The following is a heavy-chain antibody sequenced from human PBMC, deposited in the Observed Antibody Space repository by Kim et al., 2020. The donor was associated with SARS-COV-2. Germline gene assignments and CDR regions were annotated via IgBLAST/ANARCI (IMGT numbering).Heavy chain of an antibody. V-gene: IGHV5-51*01. J-gene: IGHJ5*02. D-gene: IGHD1-26*01. CDR3: ARGGLGARDWFDP. Sequence: RYSPSFQGQGTISADKSISTAYLQWSSLKASDTAMYYCARGGLGARDWFDPWGQGTLVTVSS.